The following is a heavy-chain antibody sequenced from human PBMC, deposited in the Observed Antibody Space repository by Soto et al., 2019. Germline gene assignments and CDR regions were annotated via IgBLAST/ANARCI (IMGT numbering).Heavy chain of an antibody. CDR3: ARNDSSGYLDS. CDR1: GFTFSDYY. Sequence: GGSLRLSCAASGFTFSDYYMSWIRQAPGKGLEWLSYISSSATYAIYADSVKGRFTLSRDNAKNSLYLQMNSLRAEDTAVYYCARNDSSGYLDSWGQGTLVTLSS. J-gene: IGHJ4*02. CDR2: ISSSATYA. V-gene: IGHV3-11*06. D-gene: IGHD3-22*01.